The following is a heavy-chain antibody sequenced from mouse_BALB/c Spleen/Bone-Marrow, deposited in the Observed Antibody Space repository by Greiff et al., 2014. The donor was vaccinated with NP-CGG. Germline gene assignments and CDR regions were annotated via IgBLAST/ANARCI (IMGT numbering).Heavy chain of an antibody. V-gene: IGHV14-3*02. Sequence: VQLQQPGAEPVKPGASVKLSCTASGFNIKDTYMHWVKQRPEQGLEWIGRLDPANGNTKYDPKFQGKATITADTSSNTAYLQLSSLTSEDTAVYYCARGGTTATWYFDVWGAGTTVTVSS. CDR3: ARGGTTATWYFDV. CDR2: LDPANGNT. J-gene: IGHJ1*01. D-gene: IGHD1-2*01. CDR1: GFNIKDTY.